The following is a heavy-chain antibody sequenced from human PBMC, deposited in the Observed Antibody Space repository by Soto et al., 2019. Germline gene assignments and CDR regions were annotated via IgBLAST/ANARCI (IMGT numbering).Heavy chain of an antibody. CDR3: AREHENQNYYYGMDV. V-gene: IGHV1-2*04. Sequence: QVQLVQSGAEVKKPGASVKVSCKASGYTFTGYYMHWVRQPPGQGLEWMGWINPNSGGTNYAQKFQGWVTMTRDTSISTAYMELSRLRSDDTAVYYCAREHENQNYYYGMDVWGQGTTVTVSS. CDR2: INPNSGGT. J-gene: IGHJ6*02. CDR1: GYTFTGYY.